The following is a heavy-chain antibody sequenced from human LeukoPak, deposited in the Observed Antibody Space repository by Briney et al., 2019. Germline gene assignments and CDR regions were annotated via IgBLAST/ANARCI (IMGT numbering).Heavy chain of an antibody. D-gene: IGHD2-2*01. Sequence: PGGSRRLSCVASGFTLRSYAMSWVRQAPGKGLECVSAISGSGGSTYYADSVKGRFTISRDNSKNTLYLQMNSLRAEDTAVYYCAKVRYCSSTSCYAFDYWGQGTLVTVSS. CDR1: GFTLRSYA. CDR3: AKVRYCSSTSCYAFDY. CDR2: ISGSGGST. V-gene: IGHV3-23*01. J-gene: IGHJ4*02.